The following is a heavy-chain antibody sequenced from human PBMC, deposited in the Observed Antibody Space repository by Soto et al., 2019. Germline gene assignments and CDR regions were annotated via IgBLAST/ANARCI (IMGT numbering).Heavy chain of an antibody. CDR2: ISAYNGNT. CDR3: ARAGVGSIAVAGTNPIDY. Sequence: ASVKVSCKASGYTFTSYGIRWVRQAPGQGLEWMGWISAYNGNTNYAQKLQGRVTMTTDTSTSTAYMELRSLRSDDTAVYYCARAGVGSIAVAGTNPIDYWGQGTLVTVYS. CDR1: GYTFTSYG. V-gene: IGHV1-18*01. J-gene: IGHJ4*02. D-gene: IGHD6-19*01.